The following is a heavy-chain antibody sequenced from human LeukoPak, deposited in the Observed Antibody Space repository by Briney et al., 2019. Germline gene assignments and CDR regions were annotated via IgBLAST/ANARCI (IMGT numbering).Heavy chain of an antibody. Sequence: GESLRLSCAASGFTFSSYSMNWVRQAPGKGLEWVSSISSSNSYIYYAASVKGRFTISRDNAKNSLYLQMNSLRAEDTAVYYCAREPGSGCYFNDPAVVYGLDVWGKGTTVTVSS. CDR2: ISSSNSYI. J-gene: IGHJ6*04. CDR1: GFTFSSYS. D-gene: IGHD3-10*01. CDR3: AREPGSGCYFNDPAVVYGLDV. V-gene: IGHV3-21*01.